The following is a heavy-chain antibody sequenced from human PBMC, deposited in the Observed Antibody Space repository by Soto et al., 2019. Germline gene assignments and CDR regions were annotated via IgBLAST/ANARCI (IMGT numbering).Heavy chain of an antibody. Sequence: PGESLKISCQGSGYSFTTNWIGWVRQMPGKGLEWMGVIYPGDSDTRYSLSFQGQVAISADKSINTAYLQWSSLKASDTAMYYCARHSGVAEDGTDWGQGTLVTVSS. CDR3: ARHSGVAEDGTD. CDR1: GYSFTTNW. V-gene: IGHV5-51*01. J-gene: IGHJ1*01. CDR2: IYPGDSDT. D-gene: IGHD6-13*01.